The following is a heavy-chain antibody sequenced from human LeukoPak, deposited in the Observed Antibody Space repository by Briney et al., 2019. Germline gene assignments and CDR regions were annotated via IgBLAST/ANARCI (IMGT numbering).Heavy chain of an antibody. Sequence: GGSLRLSCAASGFTFSSYAMHWVRQAPGKGLEWVAVISYDGSNKYYADSVKGRFTISRDNSKNTLYLQMNSLRAEDTAVYYCASPTWYFDLWGRGTLVTVSS. CDR2: ISYDGSNK. CDR3: ASPTWYFDL. V-gene: IGHV3-30-3*01. J-gene: IGHJ2*01. CDR1: GFTFSSYA.